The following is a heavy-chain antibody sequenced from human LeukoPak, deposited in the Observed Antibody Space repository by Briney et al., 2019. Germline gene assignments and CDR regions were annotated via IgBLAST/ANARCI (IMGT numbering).Heavy chain of an antibody. D-gene: IGHD6-13*01. Sequence: GGSLRLSCAASGFTFSGSAMHWVRQASGKGLEWVGRIRSKANSYATAYAASVKGRFTISRDDSKNTAYLQMNSLKTEDTAVYYCTRALPNSSSWSRWFDPWGQGTLVTVPS. CDR1: GFTFSGSA. J-gene: IGHJ5*02. V-gene: IGHV3-73*01. CDR3: TRALPNSSSWSRWFDP. CDR2: IRSKANSYAT.